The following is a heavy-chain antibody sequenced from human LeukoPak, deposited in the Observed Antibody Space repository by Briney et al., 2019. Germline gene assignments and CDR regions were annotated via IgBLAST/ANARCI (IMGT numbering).Heavy chain of an antibody. CDR2: INWNGCST. CDR3: ARARQAYSSAEAPDY. Sequence: GGSLRLSCAASGFTFSDYTMSWVRQARGKGLEWGCGINWNGCSTGCADSVKGRFTISRDNAKNSLYLQMTSLRAEDTALYYCARARQAYSSAEAPDYWGQGTLVTVSS. D-gene: IGHD6-19*01. CDR1: GFTFSDYT. V-gene: IGHV3-20*04. J-gene: IGHJ4*02.